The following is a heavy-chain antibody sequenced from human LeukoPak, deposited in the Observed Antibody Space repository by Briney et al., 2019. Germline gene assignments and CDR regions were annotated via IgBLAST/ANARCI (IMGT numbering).Heavy chain of an antibody. CDR2: ISVYNGNT. CDR1: GYTFTNYG. CDR3: ARDLRSGSYPPPFDY. J-gene: IGHJ4*02. D-gene: IGHD6-19*01. V-gene: IGHV1-18*04. Sequence: ASVTVSCKASGYTFTNYGISWVRQAPGQGLEWMGWISVYNGNTNYAENLQGRVTVTTDTSTNTAYMELRSLRSDDTAVYYCARDLRSGSYPPPFDYWGQGTLVTVSS.